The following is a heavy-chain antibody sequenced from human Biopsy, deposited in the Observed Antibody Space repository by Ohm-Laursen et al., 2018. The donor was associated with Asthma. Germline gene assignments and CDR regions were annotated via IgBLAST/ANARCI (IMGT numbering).Heavy chain of an antibody. V-gene: IGHV1-69*13. Sequence: ASVKVSCKFLGGTFKTYVIGWVRQAPGQGLEWMGGINSVFGTTTYPQIFQDRVTITADDSTSTVYMELSSLRSEDTAVYYCARKAGSCISRACYSLDFWGQGTLVTVSS. CDR2: INSVFGTT. CDR1: GGTFKTYV. CDR3: ARKAGSCISRACYSLDF. J-gene: IGHJ4*02. D-gene: IGHD2-15*01.